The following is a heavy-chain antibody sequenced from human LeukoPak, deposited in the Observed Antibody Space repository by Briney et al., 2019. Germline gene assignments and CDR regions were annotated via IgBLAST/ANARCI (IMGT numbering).Heavy chain of an antibody. CDR3: AKDRMYYDFWSGYSVDAFDI. J-gene: IGHJ3*02. V-gene: IGHV3-30*02. CDR2: IRYDGSNK. D-gene: IGHD3-3*01. CDR1: GFTFSSYG. Sequence: GGSLRLSCAASGFTFSSYGVHWVRQAPGKGLEWVAFIRYDGSNKYYADSVKGRFTISRDNSKNTLYLQMTSLRAEDTAVYYCAKDRMYYDFWSGYSVDAFDIWGQGTMVTVSS.